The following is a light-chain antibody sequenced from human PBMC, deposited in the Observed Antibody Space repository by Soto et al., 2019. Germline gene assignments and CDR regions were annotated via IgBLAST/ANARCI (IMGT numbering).Light chain of an antibody. CDR1: QRLLNSNGYNY. J-gene: IGKJ2*01. CDR3: MQALQSPRT. V-gene: IGKV2-28*01. Sequence: DVVMTQSPLSLPVTPGEPASISCNSSQRLLNSNGYNYLDWYLQRPGQSPQLLIYLGSNRASGVPDRFRGSGSGTDFTLKISRVEAEDVGVYYCMQALQSPRTFGQGTKLEIK. CDR2: LGS.